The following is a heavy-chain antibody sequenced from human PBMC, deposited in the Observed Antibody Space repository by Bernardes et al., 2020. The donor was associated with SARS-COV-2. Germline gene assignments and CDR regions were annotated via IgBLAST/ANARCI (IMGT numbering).Heavy chain of an antibody. J-gene: IGHJ4*02. CDR3: AKGEGVWFGELFERN. D-gene: IGHD3-10*01. Sequence: GGSLRLSCAASGFTFSSYAMSWVRQAPGKGLGWVSAISGSGGSTYYADSVKGRFTISRDNSKNTLYLQMNSLRAEDTAVYYCAKGEGVWFGELFERNWGQGTLVTVSS. V-gene: IGHV3-23*01. CDR2: ISGSGGST. CDR1: GFTFSSYA.